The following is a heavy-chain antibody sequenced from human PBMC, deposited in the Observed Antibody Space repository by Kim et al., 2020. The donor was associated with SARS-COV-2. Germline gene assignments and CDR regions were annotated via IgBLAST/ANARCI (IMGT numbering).Heavy chain of an antibody. CDR3: ARAGVGWREPIDY. D-gene: IGHD1-26*01. CDR2: FYHSGTT. V-gene: IGHV4-38-2*02. J-gene: IGHJ4*02. CDR1: GYSISSGYY. Sequence: SETLSLTCTVSGYSISSGYYWGWIRQPPGKGLQWIGSFYHSGTTYYNPSLKSRVTISVDTSSNQFSLKVTSVTAADAAMYYCARAGVGWREPIDYWGQGILVTVSS.